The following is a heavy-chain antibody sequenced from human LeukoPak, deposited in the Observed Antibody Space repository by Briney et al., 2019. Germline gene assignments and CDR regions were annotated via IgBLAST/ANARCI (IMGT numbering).Heavy chain of an antibody. Sequence: ASVKVSCKASGYTFTSYYMHWVRQAPGQGLEWMGIINPSGGSTSYAQKFQGRVTMTRDTSTSTVYMELSSLRSEDTAVYYCASLYSGYDPSDYWGQGTLVTVSA. CDR3: ASLYSGYDPSDY. D-gene: IGHD5-12*01. J-gene: IGHJ4*02. V-gene: IGHV1-46*01. CDR1: GYTFTSYY. CDR2: INPSGGST.